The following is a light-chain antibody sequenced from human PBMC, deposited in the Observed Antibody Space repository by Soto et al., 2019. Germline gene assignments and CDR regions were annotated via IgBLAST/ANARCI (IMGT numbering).Light chain of an antibody. CDR3: VLYMCSGFWV. CDR2: STN. J-gene: IGLJ3*02. V-gene: IGLV8-61*01. CDR1: SGSVSTSYY. Sequence: QTVVTQEPSFSVSPGGTVTLTCGLSSGSVSTSYYPSWYQQTPGQAPRTLIYSTNTRSSGVPDRFSGSILGNKAALTITGAQADDEADDYCVLYMCSGFWVFGGGTKVTV.